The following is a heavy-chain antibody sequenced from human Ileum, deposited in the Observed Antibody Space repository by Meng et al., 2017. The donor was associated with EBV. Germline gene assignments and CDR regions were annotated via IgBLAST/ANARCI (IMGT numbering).Heavy chain of an antibody. CDR1: SGYIRRGAYH. D-gene: IGHD6-13*01. CDR3: AIYAEGAGGKGY. J-gene: IGHJ4*02. CDR2: HSGSP. V-gene: IGHV4-30-4*01. Sequence: GRLQGAGPGQVKPSHTLSLTCAVSSGYIRRGAYHWSWIRQPPGKGLEWIGHSGSPTYHPSLRSRLTISVDPSKYQFSLRLDSATAADTAVYYCAIYAEGAGGKGYWGQGTLVIVSS.